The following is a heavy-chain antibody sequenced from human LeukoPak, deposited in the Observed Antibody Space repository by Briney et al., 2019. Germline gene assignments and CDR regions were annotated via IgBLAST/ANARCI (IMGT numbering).Heavy chain of an antibody. CDR3: ARAHPSGWFYFDY. CDR2: ISSSGSTI. D-gene: IGHD6-19*01. J-gene: IGHJ4*02. CDR1: GFTFSDYY. Sequence: GGSLRLSCAASGFTFSDYYMSWIRQAPGKGLEWVSYISSSGSTIYYADSVKGRFTISRDNAKNSLYLQMNSLRAEDTAVYYCARAHPSGWFYFDYWGQGTLVTVSS. V-gene: IGHV3-11*04.